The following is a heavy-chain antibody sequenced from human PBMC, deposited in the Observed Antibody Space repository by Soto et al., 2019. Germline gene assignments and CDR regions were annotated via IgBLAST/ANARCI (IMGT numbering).Heavy chain of an antibody. Sequence: QLQLQESGPGLVKPSETLSLTCTVSGGSISSSSYYWGWIRQPPGKGLEWIGSIYYSGSTYYNPSLMIRVPISVDTSRNQFSLKLSSVTAADTAVYYCAAMGGVVVIAIDDYWGQETLVTVSS. CDR2: IYYSGST. D-gene: IGHD2-21*01. J-gene: IGHJ4*02. V-gene: IGHV4-39*01. CDR1: GGSISSSSYY. CDR3: AAMGGVVVIAIDDY.